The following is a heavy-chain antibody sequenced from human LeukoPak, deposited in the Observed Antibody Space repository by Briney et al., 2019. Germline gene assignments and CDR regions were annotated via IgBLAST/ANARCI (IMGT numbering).Heavy chain of an antibody. D-gene: IGHD2-2*01. CDR1: RYTFISYH. CDR3: ARRYCSNISCQLGFDY. J-gene: IGHJ4*02. Sequence: ASVKVSFKASRYTFISYHIHWVRQAPRQGLEWMGIINPSGDGTIYAQKFQGRVTMTTDTSTSTVYMELSSLKSEDTAVYYCARRYCSNISCQLGFDYWGQGTLVTVSP. V-gene: IGHV1-46*01. CDR2: INPSGDGT.